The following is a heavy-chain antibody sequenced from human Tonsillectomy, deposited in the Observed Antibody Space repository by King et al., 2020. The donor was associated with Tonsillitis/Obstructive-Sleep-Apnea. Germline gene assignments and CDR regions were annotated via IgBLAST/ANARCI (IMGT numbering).Heavy chain of an antibody. J-gene: IGHJ4*02. Sequence: QLVQSGAEVKKPGASVKVSCKASGYTFTSYGINWVRQAPEQGLEWMGWISTYNGNTKYAQKFQGRVTMTTDTSTSTAYMELRSLRTDDTAVYYCARAGNGYNPPYDFWGQGTLVTVSS. CDR1: GYTFTSYG. CDR2: ISTYNGNT. V-gene: IGHV1-18*01. D-gene: IGHD5-24*01. CDR3: ARAGNGYNPPYDF.